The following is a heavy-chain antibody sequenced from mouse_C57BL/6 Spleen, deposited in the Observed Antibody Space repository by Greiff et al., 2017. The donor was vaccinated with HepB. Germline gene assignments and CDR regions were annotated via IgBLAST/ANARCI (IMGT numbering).Heavy chain of an antibody. D-gene: IGHD2-5*01. J-gene: IGHJ4*01. CDR3: ARCYSRRSHYAMDY. V-gene: IGHV1-85*01. CDR1: GYTFTSYD. Sequence: VQLQQSGPELVKPGASVKLSCKASGYTFTSYDINWVKKRPGQGLEWIGWIYPSDGSTKYNEKFKGKATLTVDTSSSTAYMERRSLTSEDSAVYFCARCYSRRSHYAMDYWGQGTSVTVSS. CDR2: IYPSDGST.